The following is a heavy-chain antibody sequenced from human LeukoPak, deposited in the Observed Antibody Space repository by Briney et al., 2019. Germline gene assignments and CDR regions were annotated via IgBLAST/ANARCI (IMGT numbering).Heavy chain of an antibody. CDR2: VSSYNGDT. CDR3: ARVKSYYYDTSDKDAFDI. CDR1: GYTFNNYG. Sequence: ASVKVSCKASGYTFNNYGISWVRQAPGQGLEWMGWVSSYNGDTNYAQKFQGRVTMTRDTSTSTVYMELSSLRSEDTAVYYCARVKSYYYDTSDKDAFDIWGQGTMVTVSS. D-gene: IGHD3-22*01. V-gene: IGHV1-18*01. J-gene: IGHJ3*02.